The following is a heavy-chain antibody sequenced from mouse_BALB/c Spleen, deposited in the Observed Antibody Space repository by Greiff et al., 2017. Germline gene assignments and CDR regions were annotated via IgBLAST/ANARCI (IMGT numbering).Heavy chain of an antibody. CDR2: ISYSGST. CDR1: GYSITSDYA. Sequence: EVQLQESGPGLVKPSQSLSLTCTVTGYSITSDYAWNWIRQFPGNKLEWMGYISYSGSTSYNPSLKSRISITRDTSKNQFFLQLNSVTTEDTATYYCARFGVRGAMDYWGQGTSVTVSS. J-gene: IGHJ4*01. CDR3: ARFGVRGAMDY. D-gene: IGHD3-1*01. V-gene: IGHV3-2*02.